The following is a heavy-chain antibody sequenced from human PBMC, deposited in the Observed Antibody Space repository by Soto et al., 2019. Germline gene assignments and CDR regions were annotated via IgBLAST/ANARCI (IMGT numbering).Heavy chain of an antibody. D-gene: IGHD2-2*02. CDR3: ARGSTLRDIVVVPAAINGLGYNWFDP. Sequence: PSETLSLTCTVSGGSISSGDYYWSWIRQPLGKGLEWIGYIYYSGSTYYNPSLKSRVTISVDTSKNQFSLKLSSVTAADTAVYYCARGSTLRDIVVVPAAINGLGYNWFDPWGQGTLVTVSS. CDR2: IYYSGST. J-gene: IGHJ5*02. V-gene: IGHV4-30-4*01. CDR1: GGSISSGDYY.